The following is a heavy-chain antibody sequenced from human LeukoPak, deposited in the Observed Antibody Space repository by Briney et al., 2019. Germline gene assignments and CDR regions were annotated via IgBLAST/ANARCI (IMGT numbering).Heavy chain of an antibody. CDR1: GYSFTSYW. D-gene: IGHD2-21*02. CDR2: IYPGDSDT. V-gene: IGHV5-51*01. J-gene: IGHJ4*02. CDR3: ARGGPNCGGVCYYFDY. Sequence: GESLKISCKGSGYSFTSYWIGWVRQMPGKGLEWMGIIYPGDSDTRYSPSFQGQVTISADKSISTAYLQWSSLKASDTAMYYCARGGPNCGGVCYYFDYWGQGTLVTVSS.